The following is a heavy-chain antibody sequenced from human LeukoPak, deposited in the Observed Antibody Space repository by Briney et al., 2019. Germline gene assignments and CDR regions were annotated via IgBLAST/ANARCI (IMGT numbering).Heavy chain of an antibody. J-gene: IGHJ6*02. CDR1: GFTFSNTA. D-gene: IGHD3-16*01. V-gene: IGHV3-7*03. CDR3: ARGGGLDV. Sequence: GGSLRLSCAASGFTFSNTAMSWVRQTPGKGLEWVASINHNGNVNYYVDSVKGRFTISRDNAKYSLYLQMSNLRAEDTAVYFCARGGGLDVWGQGATVTVSS. CDR2: INHNGNVN.